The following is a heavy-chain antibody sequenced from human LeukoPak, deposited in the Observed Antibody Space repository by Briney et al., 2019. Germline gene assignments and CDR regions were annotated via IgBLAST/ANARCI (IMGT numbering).Heavy chain of an antibody. CDR1: GYTFTGYY. Sequence: GASVKVSCKASGYTFTGYYMHWVRQAPGQGLEWMGWINPNSGGTNYAQKFQGRVTMTRDTSISTAYMELSRLRSEDTAVYYCARGRRAYSSSWYNWFDPWGQGTLVTVSS. CDR3: ARGRRAYSSSWYNWFDP. CDR2: INPNSGGT. D-gene: IGHD6-13*01. J-gene: IGHJ5*02. V-gene: IGHV1-2*02.